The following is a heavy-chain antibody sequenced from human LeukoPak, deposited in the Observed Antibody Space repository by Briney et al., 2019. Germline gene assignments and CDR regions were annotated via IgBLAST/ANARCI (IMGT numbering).Heavy chain of an antibody. J-gene: IGHJ6*03. Sequence: PSETLSLTCAVYGESFSGYYWSWIRQAPGKGLEWMGEINHSRSNNYNPSLKSRVTISVDTSNNQFSLILSSVTAADTAVYYCTRGRRSIEEVVAARQQYYYYYMDVWGKGTTVTVSS. CDR3: TRGRRSIEEVVAARQQYYYYYMDV. V-gene: IGHV4-34*01. D-gene: IGHD2-15*01. CDR1: GESFSGYY. CDR2: INHSRSN.